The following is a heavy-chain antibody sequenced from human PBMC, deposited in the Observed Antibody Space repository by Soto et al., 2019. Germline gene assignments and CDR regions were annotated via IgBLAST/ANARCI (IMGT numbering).Heavy chain of an antibody. J-gene: IGHJ4*02. D-gene: IGHD2-15*01. Sequence: PSETLSLTCTVSGGSITTGGYYWSWIRQLPGKGLEWIGHRYYSESTYYNPSLKSRVSISLDTSKNQFSLKLSFVAAADTAMYYSARTKCGGSSCYRWSFGYWAQGTPVTVSS. V-gene: IGHV4-31*03. CDR1: GGSITTGGYY. CDR2: RYYSEST. CDR3: ARTKCGGSSCYRWSFGY.